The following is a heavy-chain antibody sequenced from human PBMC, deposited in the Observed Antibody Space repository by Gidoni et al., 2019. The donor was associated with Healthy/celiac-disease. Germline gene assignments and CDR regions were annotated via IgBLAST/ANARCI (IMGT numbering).Heavy chain of an antibody. J-gene: IGHJ3*02. CDR1: GFTFSRDA. CDR3: AKDLSGKTVTTGGGRRDAFDI. Sequence: EVQLLESGGGLVQPGGSLRPSWAASGFTFSRDAMSWDRQAPGEGGEWVSAIRVSGGSTYYADSVKGRFTISRDNSKNTLYLQMNSLRAEDTAVYYCAKDLSGKTVTTGGGRRDAFDIWGQGTMVTVSS. D-gene: IGHD4-17*01. V-gene: IGHV3-23*01. CDR2: IRVSGGST.